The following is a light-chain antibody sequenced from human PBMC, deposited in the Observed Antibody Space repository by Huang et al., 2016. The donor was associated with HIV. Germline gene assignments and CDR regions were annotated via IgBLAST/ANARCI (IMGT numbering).Light chain of an antibody. CDR1: QGISNS. J-gene: IGKJ4*01. Sequence: DIQMTQSPSSLSASVGDRVTITCRASQGISNSLAWYQQKPGKAPKLRLYAASRLESGGPSRFSGSGSGTDYTLTINSLQPEDFATYYCQQYYSTPFTFGGGTKVEIK. CDR3: QQYYSTPFT. CDR2: AAS. V-gene: IGKV1-NL1*01.